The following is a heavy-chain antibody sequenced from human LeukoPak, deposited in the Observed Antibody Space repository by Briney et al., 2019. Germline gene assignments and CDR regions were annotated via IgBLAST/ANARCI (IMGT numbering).Heavy chain of an antibody. CDR1: GFTFSSYA. CDR2: IRYDGSNK. Sequence: GGSLRLSCAASGFTFSSYAMSWVRQAPGKGLEWVAFIRYDGSNKYYADSVKGRFTISRDNSKNTLYLQMNSLRAEDTAVYYCARLYYYYMDVWGKGTTVTVSS. J-gene: IGHJ6*03. CDR3: ARLYYYYMDV. V-gene: IGHV3-30*02. D-gene: IGHD5-12*01.